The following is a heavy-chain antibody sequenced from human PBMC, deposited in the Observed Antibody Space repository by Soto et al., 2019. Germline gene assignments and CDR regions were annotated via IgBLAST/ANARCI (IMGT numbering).Heavy chain of an antibody. D-gene: IGHD6-13*01. J-gene: IGHJ4*02. CDR3: ATDRGYPRDYFHY. CDR2: ISPNGQGI. Sequence: EVQLLESGGGLVQPGGSLRLSCAASGFTLNNYGMSWVRQAPGKVLGWVSAISPNGQGIYYADSVKGRFIISKDNSKNTVFLHIDNLTVDDTAVYYCATDRGYPRDYFHYWGQGILVTVSS. V-gene: IGHV3-23*01. CDR1: GFTLNNYG.